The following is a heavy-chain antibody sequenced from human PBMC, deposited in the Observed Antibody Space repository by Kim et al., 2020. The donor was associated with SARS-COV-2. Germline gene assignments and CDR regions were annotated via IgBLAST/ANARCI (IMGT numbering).Heavy chain of an antibody. CDR3: ARRSLGYYDSSGPQAAFDI. D-gene: IGHD3-22*01. V-gene: IGHV4-59*01. CDR2: IYYSGIT. CDR1: GGSISSYY. Sequence: SETLSLTCTVSGGSISSYYWSWIRQPPGKGLEWIGYIYYSGITNYKPSLKSRVTISVDTSKNQFSLKLSSVTAADTAVYYCARRSLGYYDSSGPQAAFDIWGQGTMVTVSS. J-gene: IGHJ3*02.